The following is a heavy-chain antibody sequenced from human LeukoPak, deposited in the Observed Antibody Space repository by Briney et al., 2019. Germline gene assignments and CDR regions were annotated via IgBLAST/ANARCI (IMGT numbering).Heavy chain of an antibody. J-gene: IGHJ4*02. CDR3: ATRPASETYFAVFDY. CDR2: ITGGGGNT. V-gene: IGHV3-23*01. Sequence: GGSLRLSCAASGLTFSNHAMTWVRQSPGRGLEWVSGITGGGGNTYYAESVKGRFTISRDNSRNTLYLQMNSLRAEDAALYYCATRPASETYFAVFDYWGLGTLVTVSS. CDR1: GLTFSNHA. D-gene: IGHD1-26*01.